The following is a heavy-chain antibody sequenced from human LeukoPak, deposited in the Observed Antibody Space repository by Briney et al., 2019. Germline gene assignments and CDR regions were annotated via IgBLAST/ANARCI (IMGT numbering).Heavy chain of an antibody. D-gene: IGHD2-2*01. V-gene: IGHV3-73*01. Sequence: GGSLRLSCAASGFTFSGSAMRWVGQASGKGLEWVGGIRSKGNRSSTPYAASVKRRFTISRHDSKNTAHLQMTSLKTEDTALYYCTRNAVVVPAARFDYYYYYMDVWGKGTTVTVSS. CDR3: TRNAVVVPAARFDYYYYYMDV. CDR2: IRSKGNRSST. CDR1: GFTFSGSA. J-gene: IGHJ6*03.